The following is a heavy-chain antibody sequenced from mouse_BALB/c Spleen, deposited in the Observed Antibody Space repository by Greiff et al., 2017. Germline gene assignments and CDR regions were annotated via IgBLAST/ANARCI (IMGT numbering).Heavy chain of an antibody. Sequence: DVQLQESGAELVKPGASVKLSCTASGFNIKDTYMHWVKQRPEQGLEWIGRIDPANGNTKYDPKFQGKATITADTSSNTAYLQLSSLTSEDTAVYYCARPYYYGSSYGFAYWGQGTLVTVSA. CDR2: IDPANGNT. J-gene: IGHJ3*01. CDR3: ARPYYYGSSYGFAY. D-gene: IGHD1-1*01. CDR1: GFNIKDTY. V-gene: IGHV14-3*02.